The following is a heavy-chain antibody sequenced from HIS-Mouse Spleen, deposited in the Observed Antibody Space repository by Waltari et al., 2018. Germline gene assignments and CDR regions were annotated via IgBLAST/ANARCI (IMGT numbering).Heavy chain of an antibody. CDR1: GYYISSGYY. J-gene: IGHJ6*02. CDR3: ARALEYSSSWYYYYYGMDV. D-gene: IGHD6-13*01. CDR2: IYRSGSN. V-gene: IGHV4-38-2*02. Sequence: QVQLQESGPGPVKPSETLSLTCTVSGYYISSGYYWGWNRTPPGKGLAWIGSIYRSGSNHYNPRLKGRVTISVEASKNQVALKLSSVTAADTAVYYCARALEYSSSWYYYYYGMDVWGQGTTVTVSS.